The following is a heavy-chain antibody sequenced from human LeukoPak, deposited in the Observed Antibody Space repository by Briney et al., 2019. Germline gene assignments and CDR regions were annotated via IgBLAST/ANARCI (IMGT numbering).Heavy chain of an antibody. J-gene: IGHJ4*02. CDR3: ARVSAYSSSWQPFDY. CDR2: INPNSGGT. D-gene: IGHD6-13*01. Sequence: ASVKVSCKASGYTFTGYYVHWVRQAPGQGLEWMGRINPNSGGTNFAQKFQVRVTMTRDTSISTAYMELSRLTSDDTAVYYCARVSAYSSSWQPFDYWGQGTLLTVSS. V-gene: IGHV1-2*06. CDR1: GYTFTGYY.